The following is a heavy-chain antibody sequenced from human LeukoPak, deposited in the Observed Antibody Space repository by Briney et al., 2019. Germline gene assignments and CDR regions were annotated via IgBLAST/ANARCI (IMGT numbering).Heavy chain of an antibody. D-gene: IGHD1-1*01. Sequence: PGGSLRLSCAASGLSISDNYMSWVSQAPGKGLEWVSIIHSGGNIYYADSVKGRFTISRDNSKNTLYLQMNSLRAEDTAVYYCARDRGYAMDVWGQGTTVIVSS. V-gene: IGHV3-53*01. CDR2: IHSGGNI. CDR1: GLSISDNY. J-gene: IGHJ6*02. CDR3: ARDRGYAMDV.